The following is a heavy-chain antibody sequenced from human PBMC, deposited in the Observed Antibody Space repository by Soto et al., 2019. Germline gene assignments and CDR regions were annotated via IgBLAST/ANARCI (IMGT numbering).Heavy chain of an antibody. J-gene: IGHJ4*02. V-gene: IGHV1-3*01. CDR1: GXTFTSYA. Sequence: ASVKVSCKASGXTFTSYAMHWVRQAPGQRLEWMGWINAGNGNTKYSQKFQGRVTITRDTSASTAYMELSSLRSEDTAVYYCARGVAPYYFDYWGQGTLVTVSS. CDR2: INAGNGNT. CDR3: ARGVAPYYFDY. D-gene: IGHD2-15*01.